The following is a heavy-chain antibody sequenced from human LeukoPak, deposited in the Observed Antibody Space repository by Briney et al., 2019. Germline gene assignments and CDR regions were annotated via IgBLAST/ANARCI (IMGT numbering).Heavy chain of an antibody. CDR1: GGSFSGCY. V-gene: IGHV4-38-2*02. CDR3: AREVRSAWASFDP. D-gene: IGHD1-26*01. J-gene: IGHJ5*02. CDR2: IYHSGTT. Sequence: SETLSLTCAVYGGSFSGCYWGWIRQPPGKGLEWIGTIYHSGTTFYNPSLQSRVTVSLDTSKNQFSLKLSSVTAADTAVYYCAREVRSAWASFDPWGQGTLVTVSS.